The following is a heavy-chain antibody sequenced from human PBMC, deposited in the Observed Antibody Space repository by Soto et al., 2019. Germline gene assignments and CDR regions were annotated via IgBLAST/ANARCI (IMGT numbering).Heavy chain of an antibody. J-gene: IGHJ4*02. CDR2: IWYDGSNK. D-gene: IGHD2-2*01. CDR1: GFTFSSYG. Sequence: GGSLRLSCAASGFTFSSYGMHWVRQAPGKGLEWVAVIWYDGSNKYYADSVKGRFTISRDNSKNTLYLQMNSLRAEDTAVYYCASASKGYCSSTSCYENYFDYWGQGTLVTVSS. CDR3: ASASKGYCSSTSCYENYFDY. V-gene: IGHV3-33*01.